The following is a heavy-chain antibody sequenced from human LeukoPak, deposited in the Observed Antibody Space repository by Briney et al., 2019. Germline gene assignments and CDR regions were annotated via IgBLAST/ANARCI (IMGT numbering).Heavy chain of an antibody. CDR1: GFTFSSYA. J-gene: IGHJ3*02. CDR2: ISYDGSNK. Sequence: GRSLRLSCAASGFTFSSYAMHWVRQAPGKGLEWVAVISYDGSNKYYADSVKGRFTISRDNSKNTLYRQMNSLRAEDTAVYYCARDFNAFDIWGQGTMVTVSS. CDR3: ARDFNAFDI. V-gene: IGHV3-30*04.